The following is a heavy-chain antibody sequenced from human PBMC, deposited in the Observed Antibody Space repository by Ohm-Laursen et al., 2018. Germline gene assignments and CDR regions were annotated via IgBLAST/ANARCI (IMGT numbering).Heavy chain of an antibody. Sequence: GTLSLTCTVSGGSISSSYWSWIRQPPGKGLEWIGYIYYSGNTNSNPSLKSRVTISVDTSKTQFSLKLNSVTAADTAVYYCARRFNDAFDIWGRGTMVTVSS. V-gene: IGHV4-59*08. CDR2: IYYSGNT. CDR3: ARRFNDAFDI. J-gene: IGHJ3*02. CDR1: GGSISSSY.